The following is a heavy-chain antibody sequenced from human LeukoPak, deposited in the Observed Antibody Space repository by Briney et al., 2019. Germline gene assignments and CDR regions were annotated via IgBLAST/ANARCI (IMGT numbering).Heavy chain of an antibody. CDR3: ARGVPAALNYFDY. J-gene: IGHJ4*02. D-gene: IGHD2-2*01. CDR2: ISSSSSYI. CDR1: GFTFSSYS. Sequence: GSLRLSCAASGFTFSSYSMNWVRQAPGKGLEWVSSISSSSSYIYYADSVKGRFTISRDNAKNSLYLQMNSLGAEDTAVYYCARGVPAALNYFDYWGLGTLVTVSS. V-gene: IGHV3-21*01.